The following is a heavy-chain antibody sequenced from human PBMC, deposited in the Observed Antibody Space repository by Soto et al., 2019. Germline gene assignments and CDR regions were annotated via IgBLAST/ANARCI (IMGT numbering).Heavy chain of an antibody. D-gene: IGHD5-12*01. CDR1: GGSVSSGAYY. CDR2: IYYSGST. V-gene: IGHV4-31*03. J-gene: IGHJ3*02. Sequence: QVQLQESDAGLVKASQTLSLTCTVSGGSVSSGAYYWTWIRQRPGKGLEWIGYIYYSGSTYYSPSLKSRLSISLDTSKNQFSRRLSSVPAADTAMYYCARARLRAVYAFDIWGQGTMVTVSS. CDR3: ARARLRAVYAFDI.